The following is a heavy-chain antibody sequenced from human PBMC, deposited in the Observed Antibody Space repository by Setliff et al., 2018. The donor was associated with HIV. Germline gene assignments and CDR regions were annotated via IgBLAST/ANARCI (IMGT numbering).Heavy chain of an antibody. D-gene: IGHD3-3*01. CDR3: ARHVDGGLWNAYYYYGLDV. V-gene: IGHV4-39*01. CDR1: GGSVSDSNVY. J-gene: IGHJ6*02. CDR2: IYYDGSA. Sequence: SETLSLTCSVSGGSVSDSNVYWNWIRQSPGKGLEWIGNIYYDGSAYYNPSLKNRFTILIDTSTNQFSLKLSSVTTSDTAVYYCARHVDGGLWNAYYYYGLDVWGQGTAVTVSS.